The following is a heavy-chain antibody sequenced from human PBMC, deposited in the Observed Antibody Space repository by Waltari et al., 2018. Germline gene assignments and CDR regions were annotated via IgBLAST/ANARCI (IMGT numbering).Heavy chain of an antibody. V-gene: IGHV4-38-2*01. CDR1: GYSISSGYY. J-gene: IGHJ4*02. CDR2: IYHSGST. D-gene: IGHD2-15*01. Sequence: QVQLQESGPGLVKPSETLSLTCAVSGYSISSGYYWGWIRQPPGKGLEWIGSIYHSGSTYYNPSLKSLVTISVDTSKNQFSLKLSSVTAADTAVYYCARYCSGGSCFLLFDYWGQGTLVTVSS. CDR3: ARYCSGGSCFLLFDY.